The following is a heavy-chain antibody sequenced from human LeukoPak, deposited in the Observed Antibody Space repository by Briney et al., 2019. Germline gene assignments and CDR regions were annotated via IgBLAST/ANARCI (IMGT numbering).Heavy chain of an antibody. CDR1: GDSISSSNW. D-gene: IGHD1-26*01. J-gene: IGHJ4*02. CDR2: IYHSGST. CDR3: ARGVGASSDDY. V-gene: IGHV4-4*02. Sequence: PSGTLSLTCAVFGDSISSSNWWNWVRQPPGKGLEWIGEIYHSGSTNYNPSLKSRVTISIDKSKNQFSLKLISVTAADTAVYYCARGVGASSDDYWGQGTLVTVSS.